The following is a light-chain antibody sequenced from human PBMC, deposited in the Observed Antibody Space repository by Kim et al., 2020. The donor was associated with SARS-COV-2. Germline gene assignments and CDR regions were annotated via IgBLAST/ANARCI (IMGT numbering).Light chain of an antibody. CDR2: QDS. CDR1: KLGDKY. V-gene: IGLV3-1*01. CDR3: QAWNSSTVV. Sequence: YELTQPPSVSVSPGQTASITCSGDKLGDKYACWYQQKPGQSPVLVIYQDSKRPSGIPERFSGSNSGNTATLTISGTQAMDEADYYCQAWNSSTVVFGGGTKLTVL. J-gene: IGLJ2*01.